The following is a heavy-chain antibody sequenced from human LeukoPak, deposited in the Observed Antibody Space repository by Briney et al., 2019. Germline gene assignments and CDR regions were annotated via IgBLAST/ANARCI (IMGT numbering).Heavy chain of an antibody. V-gene: IGHV4-59*11. CDR1: GGSISSHY. J-gene: IGHJ3*02. Sequence: SETLSLTCTVSGGSISSHYWSWIRQPPGKGLEWIGYIYYSGSTNYNPSLKSRVTISVDTSKNQFSLKLSSVTAADTAVYYCARELDTNNWLPDAFDIWGQGTMVTVSS. D-gene: IGHD5-18*01. CDR2: IYYSGST. CDR3: ARELDTNNWLPDAFDI.